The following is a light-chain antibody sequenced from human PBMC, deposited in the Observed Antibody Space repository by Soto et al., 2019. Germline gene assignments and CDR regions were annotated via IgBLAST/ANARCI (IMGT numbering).Light chain of an antibody. J-gene: IGLJ3*02. CDR2: EVT. Sequence: QSALTQPASVSGSPGQSITISCTGTNSDVGNYNLVSWYQQHPGKVPKLMMYEVTKRPSGVSNRFSGSKSGNTASLTISGLQAEDEGDYYCCSYAGSATWVFGGGTKLTVL. CDR3: CSYAGSATWV. CDR1: NSDVGNYNL. V-gene: IGLV2-23*02.